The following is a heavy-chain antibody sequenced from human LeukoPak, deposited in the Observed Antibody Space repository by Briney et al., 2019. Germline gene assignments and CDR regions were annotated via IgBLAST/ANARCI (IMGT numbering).Heavy chain of an antibody. J-gene: IGHJ4*02. D-gene: IGHD6-13*01. V-gene: IGHV4-59*01. CDR2: IYCSGAT. CDR3: ARGVYIAAAQYGF. Sequence: PLETQSLTCTVSGGSISTYYWNWIRQPPGKGLEWIGYIYCSGATNYNPSLKSRVTISVDTSKNQFSLKLSSVTAADTAVYYCARGVYIAAAQYGFWGQGTLVTVSS. CDR1: GGSISTYY.